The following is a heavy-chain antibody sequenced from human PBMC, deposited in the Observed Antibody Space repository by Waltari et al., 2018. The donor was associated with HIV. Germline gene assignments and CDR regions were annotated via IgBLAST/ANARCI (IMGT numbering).Heavy chain of an antibody. CDR2: ISDNSVYT. D-gene: IGHD3-10*01. J-gene: IGHJ4*02. Sequence: EVQLVESGGGLVKPGGSLQLSCAGSGFTFNDYSMNWVRQAPEKGLEWVSSISDNSVYTYYVDSLKGRFTISRDNAKSLLYLQLNNLRAEDTAVYYCARARYPSSNYNLVRGVVYFDYWGPGTLVTVSA. V-gene: IGHV3-21*06. CDR1: GFTFNDYS. CDR3: ARARYPSSNYNLVRGVVYFDY.